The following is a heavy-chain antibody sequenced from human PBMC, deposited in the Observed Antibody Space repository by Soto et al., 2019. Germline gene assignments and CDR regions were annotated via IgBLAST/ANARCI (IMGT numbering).Heavy chain of an antibody. Sequence: GGSLRVSWGAVGGTFINIGVRCVLQAPGKGMEWVEVISYDGSNTYYADSVKGRFTISRDNSKNTLYLQMNSLIAEDMAVYYCAKDEWSTTSFDYSGQRTLVTVSS. CDR3: AKDEWSTTSFDY. D-gene: IGHD2-8*01. J-gene: IGHJ4*02. CDR2: ISYDGSNT. CDR1: GGTFINIG. V-gene: IGHV3-33*06.